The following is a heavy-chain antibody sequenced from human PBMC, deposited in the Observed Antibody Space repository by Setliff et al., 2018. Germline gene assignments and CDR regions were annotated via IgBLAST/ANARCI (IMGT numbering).Heavy chain of an antibody. J-gene: IGHJ3*02. D-gene: IGHD2-2*01. CDR3: ARALGYCSRTSCYADAFDI. CDR1: GGSISTSSYY. V-gene: IGHV4-39*01. CDR2: IYYSGST. Sequence: SETLSLTCTVSGGSISTSSYYWGWIRQPPGKGLEWIGSIYYSGSTYYNPSLKSRVTISVDTSKNQFSLKLSSVTAADTAVYYCARALGYCSRTSCYADAFDIWGQGTMVTVSS.